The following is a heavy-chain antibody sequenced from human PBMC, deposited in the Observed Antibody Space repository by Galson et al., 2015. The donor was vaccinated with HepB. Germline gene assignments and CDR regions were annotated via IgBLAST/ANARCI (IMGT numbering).Heavy chain of an antibody. Sequence: SLRLSCAASGFTFSSYSMNWVRQAPGKGLEWVSYISSSSSTIYYADSVKGRFTISRDNAKNSLYLQMNSLRAEDTAVYYCARDEYSSLWLPPGNFDYWGQGTLVTVSS. CDR1: GFTFSSYS. V-gene: IGHV3-48*01. CDR2: ISSSSSTI. CDR3: ARDEYSSLWLPPGNFDY. J-gene: IGHJ4*02. D-gene: IGHD6-6*01.